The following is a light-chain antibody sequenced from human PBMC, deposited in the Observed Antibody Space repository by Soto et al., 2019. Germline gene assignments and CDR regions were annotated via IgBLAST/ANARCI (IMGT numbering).Light chain of an antibody. CDR2: DVN. V-gene: IGLV2-14*01. Sequence: QSALTQPASVSGSPGQSITISCTGTSSDVGGYNYVSWYQHHPGKAPKLLIYDVNNRPSGVSDRSSGSKSGNTASLTISGLQTEDEADYYCSSYTSIITVVFGGGTKLTVL. J-gene: IGLJ2*01. CDR1: SSDVGGYNY. CDR3: SSYTSIITVV.